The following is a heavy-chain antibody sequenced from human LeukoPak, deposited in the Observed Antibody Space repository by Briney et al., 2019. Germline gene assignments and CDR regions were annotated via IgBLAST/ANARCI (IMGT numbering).Heavy chain of an antibody. CDR2: IYYTET. D-gene: IGHD7-27*01. J-gene: IGHJ4*02. CDR3: ATRKLGNDY. CDR1: SYSISSDYY. Sequence: SETLSLTCTVSSYSISSDYYWSWIRQSPGKGLEWIGYIYYTETSYNPSLKSRVTISADTSKNQFSLKLYSVTAADTAVYYCATRKLGNDYWGQGTLVTVSS. V-gene: IGHV4-61*01.